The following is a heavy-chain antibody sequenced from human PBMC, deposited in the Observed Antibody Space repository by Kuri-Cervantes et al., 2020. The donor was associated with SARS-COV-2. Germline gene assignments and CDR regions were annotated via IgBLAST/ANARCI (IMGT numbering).Heavy chain of an antibody. D-gene: IGHD4-23*01. CDR2: ISYDGSNK. J-gene: IGHJ1*01. CDR1: GFTFSSYA. CDR3: ARDFHGGNYGGNSGYFQH. Sequence: SLKISCAASGFTFSSYAMHWVRQAPGKGLEWGAVISYDGSNKYYADSVKGRFTISRDNSKNTLYLQMNSLGAEDTAVYYCARDFHGGNYGGNSGYFQHWGQGNLVNGAS. V-gene: IGHV3-30-3*01.